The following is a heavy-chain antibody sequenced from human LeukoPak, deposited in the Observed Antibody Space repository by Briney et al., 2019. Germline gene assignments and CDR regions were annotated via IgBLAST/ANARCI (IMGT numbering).Heavy chain of an antibody. J-gene: IGHJ4*02. CDR2: IRTTAEGAKYA. Sequence: GGSLRLSCATSGFSLTDYPMNWVRQAPGKGLDWISNIRTTAEGAKYAYYADSVKGRVTISRDDGKNTLYLHMNSLRDDDTSVYYCATDQRYAFDYWGQGILVTVSS. D-gene: IGHD3-9*01. CDR1: GFSLTDYP. V-gene: IGHV3-48*02. CDR3: ATDQRYAFDY.